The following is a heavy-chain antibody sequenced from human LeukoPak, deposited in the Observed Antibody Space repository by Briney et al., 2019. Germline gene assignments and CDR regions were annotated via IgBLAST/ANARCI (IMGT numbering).Heavy chain of an antibody. CDR1: GFTFSSYW. D-gene: IGHD6-6*01. V-gene: IGHV3-7*03. Sequence: PGGSLRLSCAASGFTFSSYWMSWVRQAPGKGLEWVANIKQDGSEKYYVDSVKGRFTISRDNAKNSLYLQMNSLRAEDTAVYFCGKDLYSSSSGFDYWGQGTLVTVSS. J-gene: IGHJ4*02. CDR2: IKQDGSEK. CDR3: GKDLYSSSSGFDY.